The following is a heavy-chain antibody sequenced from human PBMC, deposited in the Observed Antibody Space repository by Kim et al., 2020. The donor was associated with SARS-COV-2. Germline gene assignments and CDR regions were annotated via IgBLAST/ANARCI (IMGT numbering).Heavy chain of an antibody. CDR2: TYCDDDK. V-gene: IGHV2-5*02. J-gene: IGHJ3*01. D-gene: IGHD3-22*01. CDR3: AHVEYYYDRSGSRDAFDS. CDR1: GFSLSTSGVG. Sequence: SGPTLVNPHKPSRLPAPSGFSLSTSGVGGGWIRQPPGKALEWLALTYCDDDKRYSPSLKRRLTITKDTSKNKVVLIMTNMDPVDTATYYCAHVEYYYDRSGSRDAFDSWGPGKMVTVSS.